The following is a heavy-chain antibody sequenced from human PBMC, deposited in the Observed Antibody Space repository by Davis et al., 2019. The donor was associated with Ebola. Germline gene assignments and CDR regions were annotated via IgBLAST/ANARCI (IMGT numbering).Heavy chain of an antibody. J-gene: IGHJ6*02. Sequence: PGGSLRLSCAASGFTFSSYSMNWVRQAPGKGLEWVSSISSSSSYIYYADSVKGRFTISRDNAKNSLYLQMNSLRAEDTAVYYCAKDGSSSTSLVIEDYYYYYGMDVWGQGTTVTVSS. CDR2: ISSSSSYI. CDR3: AKDGSSSTSLVIEDYYYYYGMDV. V-gene: IGHV3-21*04. D-gene: IGHD2-2*01. CDR1: GFTFSSYS.